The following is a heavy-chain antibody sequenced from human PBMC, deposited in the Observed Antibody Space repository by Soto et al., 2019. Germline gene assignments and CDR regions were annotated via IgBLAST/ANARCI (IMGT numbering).Heavy chain of an antibody. CDR2: VYYNGST. Sequence: QVQLQESGPGLVKPSDTLSLTCSVSGGSVSSHLYYWGWIRQPPGNGLEWIENVYYNGSTNYNPPRKSRVTISLDTSKNQFSLKLSSVTAADTAVYYCARVDYGDYPWFDPWGQGTPVTVSS. V-gene: IGHV4-61*01. CDR1: GGSVSSHLYY. J-gene: IGHJ5*02. CDR3: ARVDYGDYPWFDP. D-gene: IGHD4-17*01.